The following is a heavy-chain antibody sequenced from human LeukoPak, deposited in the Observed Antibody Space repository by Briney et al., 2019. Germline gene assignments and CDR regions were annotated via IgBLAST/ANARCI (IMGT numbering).Heavy chain of an antibody. Sequence: PSETLSLTCTVSGGSISTHYWSWIRQPPGKGLEWIGYIYYSGSTNYNPSLKSRVTISVDTSKKQFSLKLSSVTAEDTAVYYCARQPISGSYWGYFDYWGQGTLVTVSS. CDR3: ARQPISGSYWGYFDY. CDR2: IYYSGST. V-gene: IGHV4-59*08. CDR1: GGSISTHY. J-gene: IGHJ4*02. D-gene: IGHD1-26*01.